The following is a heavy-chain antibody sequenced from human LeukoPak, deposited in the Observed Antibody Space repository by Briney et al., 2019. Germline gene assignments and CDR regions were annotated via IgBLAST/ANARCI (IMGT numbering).Heavy chain of an antibody. Sequence: GRSLRLSCAASGFTFDDYAMHWVRQAPGKGLEWVSGISWNSGSIGYADSVKGRFTISRDNAKNSLYLQMNSLRAEDTALYYCAKATYYYDSSGPNFDYWGQGTLVTVSS. CDR1: GFTFDDYA. CDR2: ISWNSGSI. J-gene: IGHJ4*02. V-gene: IGHV3-9*01. CDR3: AKATYYYDSSGPNFDY. D-gene: IGHD3-22*01.